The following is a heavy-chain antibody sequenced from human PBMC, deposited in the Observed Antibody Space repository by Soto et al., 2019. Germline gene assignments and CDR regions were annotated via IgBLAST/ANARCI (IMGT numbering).Heavy chain of an antibody. CDR2: TYYRSKWYN. Sequence: SQTLSLTGAISGDSVSSNSAAWNWIRQSPSRGLEWLGRTYYRSKWYNDYAVSVKSRITINPDTSKNQFSLQLNSVTPEDTAVYYCATASLRYFDWLAGQAFDIWGQGTMVTVSS. V-gene: IGHV6-1*01. CDR3: ATASLRYFDWLAGQAFDI. CDR1: GDSVSSNSAA. D-gene: IGHD3-9*01. J-gene: IGHJ3*02.